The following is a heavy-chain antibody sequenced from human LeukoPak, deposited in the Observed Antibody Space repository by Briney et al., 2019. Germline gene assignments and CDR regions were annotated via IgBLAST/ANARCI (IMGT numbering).Heavy chain of an antibody. J-gene: IGHJ4*02. Sequence: GGSLRLSCAASGFTFSSYAMHWVRQAPGKGLEWVAVISYDGSNKYYADSVKGRFTTSRDNSKNTLYLQMNSLRAEDTAVYYCAREYYDFWSGSLYYFDYWGQGTLVTVSS. D-gene: IGHD3-3*01. CDR2: ISYDGSNK. V-gene: IGHV3-30*04. CDR3: AREYYDFWSGSLYYFDY. CDR1: GFTFSSYA.